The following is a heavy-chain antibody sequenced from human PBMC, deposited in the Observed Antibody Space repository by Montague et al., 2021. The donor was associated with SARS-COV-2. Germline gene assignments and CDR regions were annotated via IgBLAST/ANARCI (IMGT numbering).Heavy chain of an antibody. CDR1: GFPFSNYW. Sequence: SLRLSCAASGFPFSNYWMTWVRQAPGKGLEWVANIQQDGSKKYYVDSVKVRFTISRDNAKKSLYLQMNSLRAEDTAVYYCARDLSGSQYLYYFDYWGQGTLVTVSS. D-gene: IGHD3-3*01. J-gene: IGHJ4*02. CDR2: IQQDGSKK. CDR3: ARDLSGSQYLYYFDY. V-gene: IGHV3-7*01.